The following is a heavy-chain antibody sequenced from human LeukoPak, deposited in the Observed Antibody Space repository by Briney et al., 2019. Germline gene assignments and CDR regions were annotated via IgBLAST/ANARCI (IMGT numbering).Heavy chain of an antibody. Sequence: KPSETLSLTCTVSGGSISSSSYYWGWIRQPPGKGLEWIGSIYYSGSTYYNPSLKSRVTISVDTSKNQFSLKLSSVTAADTAVYYCARRRGTIFGVVIRAPVWFDPWGQGTLVTVSS. CDR1: GGSISSSSYY. D-gene: IGHD3-3*01. CDR3: ARRRGTIFGVVIRAPVWFDP. J-gene: IGHJ5*02. CDR2: IYYSGST. V-gene: IGHV4-39*01.